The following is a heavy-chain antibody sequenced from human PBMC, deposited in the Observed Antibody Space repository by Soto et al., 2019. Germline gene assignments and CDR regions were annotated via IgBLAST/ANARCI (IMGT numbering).Heavy chain of an antibody. CDR1: GYTFTSYF. CDR2: ISAYNGNT. CDR3: ARVWDIVVVVAATQVNKNWFDP. J-gene: IGHJ5*02. V-gene: IGHV1-18*01. Sequence: GASVKVSCKASGYTFTSYFISWVRQAPGQGLEWMGWISAYNGNTNYAQKLQGRVTMTTDTSTSTAYMELRSLRSDDTAVYYCARVWDIVVVVAATQVNKNWFDPWGQGTLVTVSS. D-gene: IGHD2-15*01.